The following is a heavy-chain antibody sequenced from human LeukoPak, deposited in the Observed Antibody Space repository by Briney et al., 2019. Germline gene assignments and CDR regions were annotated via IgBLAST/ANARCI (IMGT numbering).Heavy chain of an antibody. CDR3: ARSLGTVTTLSVDY. V-gene: IGHV3-30*01. CDR2: ISYDGSNK. J-gene: IGHJ4*02. Sequence: GGSLRLSCAASGFTFSSYAMHWVRPAPGKGLEWVAVISYDGSNKYYADSVKGRFTISRDNSKNTLYLQMNSLRAEDTAVYYCARSLGTVTTLSVDYWGQGTLVTVSS. D-gene: IGHD4-11*01. CDR1: GFTFSSYA.